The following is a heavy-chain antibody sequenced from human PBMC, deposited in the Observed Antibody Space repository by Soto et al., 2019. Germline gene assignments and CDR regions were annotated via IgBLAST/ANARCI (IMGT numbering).Heavy chain of an antibody. CDR3: ARGQGAHIGDYYYHGMDV. V-gene: IGHV3-73*02. D-gene: IGHD5-12*01. J-gene: IGHJ6*01. Sequence: EVQLVESGGGLVQPGGSLKLSCAASGFIFSGSAIHWVRQASGKGLEWVGRIRSRANNFGTSSAASVTGRFTFSRDDSKNTAYLQMNTLKREDTAVYYCARGQGAHIGDYYYHGMDVWGQGTTVTVSS. CDR2: IRSRANNFGT. CDR1: GFIFSGSA.